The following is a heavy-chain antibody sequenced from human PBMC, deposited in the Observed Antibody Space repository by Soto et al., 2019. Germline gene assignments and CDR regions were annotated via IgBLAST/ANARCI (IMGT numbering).Heavy chain of an antibody. CDR3: ATSEGRDRYSFDY. J-gene: IGHJ4*02. D-gene: IGHD4-4*01. V-gene: IGHV1-69*13. CDR2: IIPMFGTP. CDR1: GVTFNRQD. Sequence: SVKVSCKASGVTFNRQDMRWVRQAPGQGLEWMGGIIPMFGTPHYAEKFQDRVTITADESTGTAYLELSSLTSEDTAVYYCATSEGRDRYSFDYWGPGTLVTVS.